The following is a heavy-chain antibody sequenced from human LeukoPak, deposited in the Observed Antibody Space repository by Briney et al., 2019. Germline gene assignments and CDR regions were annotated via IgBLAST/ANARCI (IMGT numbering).Heavy chain of an antibody. Sequence: GGSLRLSCAASEFTFSTYAMHWVRQAPGKGLEWVAVISHDGSSNYYADSVKGRFTISRDNSKNTLYLQMHTLRAEDTAVYYCARGNGALGPVPPAMPPYYSSGMDVWGQGTTVTVSS. CDR2: ISHDGSSN. CDR1: EFTFSTYA. CDR3: ARGNGALGPVPPAMPPYYSSGMDV. V-gene: IGHV3-30*04. D-gene: IGHD2-2*01. J-gene: IGHJ6*02.